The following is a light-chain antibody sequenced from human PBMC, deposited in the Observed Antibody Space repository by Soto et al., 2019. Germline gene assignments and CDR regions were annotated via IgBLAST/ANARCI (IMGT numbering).Light chain of an antibody. V-gene: IGKV3-20*01. CDR1: QSVSSR. J-gene: IGKJ5*01. Sequence: VLTQSTDTLSLSPGERATLSCRASQSVSSRLAWYQHKSGQAPRLLISGASRRATGIPDRFSGSGSGTDFTLTISRLEPEDFAVYYCQQYGSSITFGQGTRLENK. CDR3: QQYGSSIT. CDR2: GAS.